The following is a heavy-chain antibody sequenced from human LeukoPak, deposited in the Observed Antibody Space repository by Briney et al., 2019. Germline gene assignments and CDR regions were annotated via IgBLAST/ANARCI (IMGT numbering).Heavy chain of an antibody. V-gene: IGHV3-33*03. CDR2: IWYDGSNK. Sequence: PGRSLRLSCAASGFTFSSYGMHWVRQAPGKGLEWVAVIWYDGSNKYYADSVKGRFTISRDNSKSTLYLQMNSLRAEDTAVYHCAKDRRGSYSYDYWGQGTLVTVSS. J-gene: IGHJ4*02. CDR1: GFTFSSYG. D-gene: IGHD1-26*01. CDR3: AKDRRGSYSYDY.